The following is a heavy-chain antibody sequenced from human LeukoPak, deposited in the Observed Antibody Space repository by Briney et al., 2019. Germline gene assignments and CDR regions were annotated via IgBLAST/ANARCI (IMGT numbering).Heavy chain of an antibody. J-gene: IGHJ4*02. CDR2: IYYSGST. D-gene: IGHD3-10*01. CDR3: ARDVVRGVIML. CDR1: GGSISSYY. V-gene: IGHV4-59*08. Sequence: SETLSLTCTVSGGSISSYYWSWIRQPPGKGLEWIGYIYYSGSTNYNPSLKSRVTISVDTSKNQFSLKLSSVTAADTAVYYCARDVVRGVIMLWGQGTLVTVSS.